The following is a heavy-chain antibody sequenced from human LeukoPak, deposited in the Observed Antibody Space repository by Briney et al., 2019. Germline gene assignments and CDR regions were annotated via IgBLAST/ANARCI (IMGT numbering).Heavy chain of an antibody. CDR1: GFTFSSYA. V-gene: IGHV3-30*04. J-gene: IGHJ4*02. Sequence: PGGSLRLSCAASGFTFSSYAMHWVRQAPGKGLEWVAVISYDGSNKYYADSVKGRFTISRDNSKNTLYLQMNSLRAEDTAVYYCASGAVAGLDDYWGQGTLVTVSS. D-gene: IGHD6-19*01. CDR3: ASGAVAGLDDY. CDR2: ISYDGSNK.